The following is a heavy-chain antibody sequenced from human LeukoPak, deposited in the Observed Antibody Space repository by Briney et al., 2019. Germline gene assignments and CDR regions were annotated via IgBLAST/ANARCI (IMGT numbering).Heavy chain of an antibody. Sequence: GGSLILSCAASGFSLSSYSMNWVRQAPGKGPEWVSYTSASTSAIYYVDSVKGRFTISRDNAMNSVFLQMNSLGADDTAVYYCGRAFPPLRTASAGDLWGQGTLVTVSS. D-gene: IGHD3-16*01. J-gene: IGHJ4*02. CDR3: GRAFPPLRTASAGDL. V-gene: IGHV3-48*04. CDR2: TSASTSAI. CDR1: GFSLSSYS.